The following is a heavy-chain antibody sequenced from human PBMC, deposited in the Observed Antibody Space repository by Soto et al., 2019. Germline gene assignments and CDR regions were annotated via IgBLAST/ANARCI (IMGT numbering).Heavy chain of an antibody. Sequence: EASVKVSCKVSGYTLTELSMHWVRQAPGKGLEWMGGFDPEDGETIYAQKFQGRVTMTEDTSTDTAYMELSSLRSEDTAVYYCATSIVGATGMSHWGQGTLVTVSS. CDR2: FDPEDGET. D-gene: IGHD1-26*01. CDR3: ATSIVGATGMSH. J-gene: IGHJ4*02. V-gene: IGHV1-24*01. CDR1: GYTLTELS.